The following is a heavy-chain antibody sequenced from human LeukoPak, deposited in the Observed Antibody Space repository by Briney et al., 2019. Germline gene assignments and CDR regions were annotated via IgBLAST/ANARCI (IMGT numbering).Heavy chain of an antibody. D-gene: IGHD6-6*01. V-gene: IGHV3-7*01. CDR2: IKQDGSEK. CDR3: ARRMSIAGHNWLDP. Sequence: GGSLRLSCAASGFTFSSYWMSWVRQAPGKGLEWVANIKQDGSEKYYVDSVEGRFTISRDNAKNSLYLQMNSLRAEDTAVYYCARRMSIAGHNWLDPWGQGTLVAVSS. CDR1: GFTFSSYW. J-gene: IGHJ5*02.